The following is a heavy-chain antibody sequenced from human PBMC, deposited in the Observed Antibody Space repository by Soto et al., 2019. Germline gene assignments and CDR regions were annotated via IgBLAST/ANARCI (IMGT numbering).Heavy chain of an antibody. Sequence: ASVKVSCKASGYTFTDYSVHWVRQAPGQGLEWMGWINPNSGGTKSAQKFRGRVTMTRDTSISTAYMELSRLRSDDTAVYYCARRKGDYYDSSGYHYYFDYWGQGTLVTVSS. CDR3: ARRKGDYYDSSGYHYYFDY. J-gene: IGHJ4*02. V-gene: IGHV1-2*02. CDR1: GYTFTDYS. D-gene: IGHD3-22*01. CDR2: INPNSGGT.